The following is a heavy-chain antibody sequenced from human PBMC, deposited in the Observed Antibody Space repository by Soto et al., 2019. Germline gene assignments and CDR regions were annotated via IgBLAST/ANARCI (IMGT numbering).Heavy chain of an antibody. CDR1: GGSVSNDY. D-gene: IGHD3-10*01. J-gene: IGHJ1*01. CDR2: VYYSGST. V-gene: IGHV4-59*02. CDR3: ARSPSYSAAYFQE. Sequence: QVQLQESGPGLVKPSETLSLACTVSGGSVSNDYWNWIRQPPGKGLEWIGYVYYSGSTNYNPSFNSRVTISKDTSKNQFSLKLSSVTAEYTAVYYCARSPSYSAAYFQEWGQGTLVTVSS.